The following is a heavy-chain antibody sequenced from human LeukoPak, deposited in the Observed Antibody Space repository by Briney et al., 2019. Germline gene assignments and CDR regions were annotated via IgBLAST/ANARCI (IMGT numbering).Heavy chain of an antibody. J-gene: IGHJ4*02. CDR3: ARTLFYCSGGSCYTYDY. Sequence: GESLKISCKGSGYSFTSYWIGWVRQLPGKGLEWMGIIYPGDSDTRYSPSFQGQVTISADKSTSTAYLQWSSLKASDTAMYYCARTLFYCSGGSCYTYDYWGQGTLVTVSS. V-gene: IGHV5-51*01. CDR2: IYPGDSDT. D-gene: IGHD2-15*01. CDR1: GYSFTSYW.